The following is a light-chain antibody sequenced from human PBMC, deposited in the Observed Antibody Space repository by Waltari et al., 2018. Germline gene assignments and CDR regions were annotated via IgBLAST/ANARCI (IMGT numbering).Light chain of an antibody. CDR2: DVT. V-gene: IGLV2-14*03. CDR3: SSYTSANIVI. Sequence: QSALTQPASVSASPGQPITLPCSGTPNDVGGYDYVAWYHQHPGKAPKLIVYDVTKRPSGVSDRFSGSKFDNTASLTISGLQAEDEGDYYCSSYTSANIVIFGGGTKLTVL. CDR1: PNDVGGYDY. J-gene: IGLJ2*01.